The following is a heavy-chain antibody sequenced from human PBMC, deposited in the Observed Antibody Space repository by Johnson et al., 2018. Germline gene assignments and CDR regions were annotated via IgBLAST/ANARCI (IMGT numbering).Heavy chain of an antibody. CDR2: IIPIFGTA. V-gene: IGHV1-69*01. CDR3: ARDQSRDDYGDQGGAFDI. J-gene: IGHJ3*02. D-gene: IGHD4-17*01. Sequence: QVQLVQSGAEVKKPGSSVKVSCKASGGTFSSYAISWVRQAPGQGLEWMGGIIPIFGTANYAQKFQGRVTITEDEATSTAYMELSSLRSEDTAVYYCARDQSRDDYGDQGGAFDIWGQGTMVTVSS. CDR1: GGTFSSYA.